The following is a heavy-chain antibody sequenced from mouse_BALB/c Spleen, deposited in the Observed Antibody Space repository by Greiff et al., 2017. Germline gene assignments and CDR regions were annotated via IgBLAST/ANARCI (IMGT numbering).Heavy chain of an antibody. J-gene: IGHJ3*01. D-gene: IGHD2-1*01. Sequence: EVMLVESGGGLVKPGGSLKLSCAASGFTFSDYYMYWVRQTPEKRLEWVATISDGGSYTYYPDSVKGRFTISRDNAKNNLYLQMSSLKSEDTAMYYCARGGGNYVFAYWGQGTLVTVSA. CDR3: ARGGGNYVFAY. CDR1: GFTFSDYY. CDR2: ISDGGSYT. V-gene: IGHV5-4*02.